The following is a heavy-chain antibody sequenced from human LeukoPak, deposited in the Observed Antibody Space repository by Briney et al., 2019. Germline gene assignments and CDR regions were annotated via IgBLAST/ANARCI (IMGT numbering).Heavy chain of an antibody. CDR3: ARPETQYSSGLDGFDI. J-gene: IGHJ3*02. Sequence: PGRSLRLSCAASGFTFSSYAMHWVRQAPGKGLECVAVISYDGSNKYYADSVKGRFTISRDTSKNTLYLQMNSLRAEDTAVYYCARPETQYSSGLDGFDIWGQGTMVTVSS. V-gene: IGHV3-30-3*01. D-gene: IGHD6-19*01. CDR2: ISYDGSNK. CDR1: GFTFSSYA.